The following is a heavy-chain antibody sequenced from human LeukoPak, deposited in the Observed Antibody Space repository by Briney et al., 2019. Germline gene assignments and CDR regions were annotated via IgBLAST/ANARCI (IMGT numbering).Heavy chain of an antibody. CDR1: GFTFSNYW. CDR2: INPDGGRI. V-gene: IGHV3-74*01. D-gene: IGHD6-13*01. CDR3: AKAVPYSSSWYPGGNWFDP. J-gene: IGHJ5*02. Sequence: GGSLRLSCAASGFTFSNYWMHWVRQAPGKGLVWVSRINPDGGRISYADSVQGRFTISRDNAKNTVYLQMNSLRAEDTALYYCAKAVPYSSSWYPGGNWFDPWGQGTLVTVSS.